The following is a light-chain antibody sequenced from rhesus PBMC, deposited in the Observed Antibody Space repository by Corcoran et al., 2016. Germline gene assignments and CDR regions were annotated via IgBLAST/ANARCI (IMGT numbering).Light chain of an antibody. J-gene: IGLJ1*01. V-gene: IGLV2-32*02. CDR1: SGDIGAYSY. Sequence: QAALTQPRSVSGSPGQSVTISCTGASGDIGAYSYVSWYQQRPGTAPKLMIYEVNKRPSGVSDRLSGSRSGNTASLTISGLQAEDDTDYYCGSYRDNNTNMFAGGTRITVL. CDR2: EVN. CDR3: GSYRDNNTNM.